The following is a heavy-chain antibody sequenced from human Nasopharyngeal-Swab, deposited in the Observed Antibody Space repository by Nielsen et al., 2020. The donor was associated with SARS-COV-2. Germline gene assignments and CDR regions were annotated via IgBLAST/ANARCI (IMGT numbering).Heavy chain of an antibody. V-gene: IGHV1-24*01. CDR2: FDPEDGET. Sequence: ASVKVSCKVSGYTLTELSMHWVRQAPAKGLEWMGGFDPEDGETIYAQKFQGRVTMTEDTSTDTAYMELSSLRSEDTAVYYCATTPAYSGSYEAGPATNGEFDYWGQGTLVTVSS. CDR3: ATTPAYSGSYEAGPATNGEFDY. D-gene: IGHD1-26*01. J-gene: IGHJ4*02. CDR1: GYTLTELS.